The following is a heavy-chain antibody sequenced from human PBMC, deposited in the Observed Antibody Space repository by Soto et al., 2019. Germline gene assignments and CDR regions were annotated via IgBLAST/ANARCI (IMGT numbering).Heavy chain of an antibody. CDR3: AGNDEGGSRP. V-gene: IGHV3-21*01. Sequence: EVQLVESGGGLVKPGGSLRLSCVASGFTFTSYSMNWVRQAPGKGLEWVSSISDGSDYIVYADSMKGRFTISRDNAKNSRYLEMNSLRAEDTVVYSFAGNDEGGSRPWGQGPRSPSPQ. J-gene: IGHJ5*02. CDR2: ISDGSDYI. CDR1: GFTFTSYS. D-gene: IGHD1-26*01.